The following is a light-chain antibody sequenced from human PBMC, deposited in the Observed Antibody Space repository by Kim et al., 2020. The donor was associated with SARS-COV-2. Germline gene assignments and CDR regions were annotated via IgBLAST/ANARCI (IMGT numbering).Light chain of an antibody. V-gene: IGKV3-15*01. CDR3: QQYSNWPSIT. CDR1: PSVSSK. Sequence: SPGERATLSCRASPSVSSKLACYQQKPGQAPRLLIYGASTRATGIPARLSGSGSGTEFTLTISSLQSEDFAVYYCQQYSNWPSITFGQGTRLEIK. CDR2: GAS. J-gene: IGKJ5*01.